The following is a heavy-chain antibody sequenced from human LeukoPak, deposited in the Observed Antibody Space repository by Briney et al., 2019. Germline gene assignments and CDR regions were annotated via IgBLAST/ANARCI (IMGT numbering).Heavy chain of an antibody. Sequence: GGSLRLSCAASGFTFSTYAMNWVRQAPGKGLEWVSTIDGSGDSTYYADSVKGRFTISRDNSKNTLFLQMSSLRAEDTALYYCSIDVSWGQGTLDTVSS. J-gene: IGHJ4*02. D-gene: IGHD5/OR15-5a*01. V-gene: IGHV3-23*01. CDR1: GFTFSTYA. CDR2: IDGSGDST. CDR3: SIDVS.